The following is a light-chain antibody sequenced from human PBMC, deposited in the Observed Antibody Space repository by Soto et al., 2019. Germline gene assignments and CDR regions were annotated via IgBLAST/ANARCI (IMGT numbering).Light chain of an antibody. Sequence: EIVLTQSPGTLSLSPGERATLSCRASQSVSSSYLACYQQKPGQAPRLLIYGASSRATGIPDRFSGSGSGTDFTLTISRLEPEDFAVYYCQKYGSSHWTLGQGNQVEIK. J-gene: IGKJ1*01. CDR2: GAS. V-gene: IGKV3-20*01. CDR3: QKYGSSHWT. CDR1: QSVSSSY.